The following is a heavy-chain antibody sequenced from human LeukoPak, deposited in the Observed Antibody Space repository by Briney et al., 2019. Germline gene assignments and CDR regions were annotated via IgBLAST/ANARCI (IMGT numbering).Heavy chain of an antibody. CDR2: ISPSGDIT. D-gene: IGHD3-16*01. V-gene: IGHV3-23*01. Sequence: GGSLRLSCAASGFTFSSYSINWVRQVPGKGLEWVSGISPSGDITYYTDSVRGRFTISRDNFKNTLSLQVNSLRAEDTAMYYCAKDDDWGRYKHWGQGTLVTVSS. CDR1: GFTFSSYS. CDR3: AKDDDWGRYKH. J-gene: IGHJ1*01.